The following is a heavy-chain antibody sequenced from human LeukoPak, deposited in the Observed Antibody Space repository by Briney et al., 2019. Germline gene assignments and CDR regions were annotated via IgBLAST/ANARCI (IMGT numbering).Heavy chain of an antibody. CDR1: GYIFTGYY. V-gene: IGHV1-2*02. Sequence: ASVKVSCKASGYIFTGYYMHWVREAPGQGLEWMGWINPNSGGTNYAQKFQGRVTMTRDTSISTAYMELSRLRSDDTAVYYCARNSGSYSNWFDPWGQGTLVTVSS. D-gene: IGHD1-26*01. CDR3: ARNSGSYSNWFDP. CDR2: INPNSGGT. J-gene: IGHJ5*02.